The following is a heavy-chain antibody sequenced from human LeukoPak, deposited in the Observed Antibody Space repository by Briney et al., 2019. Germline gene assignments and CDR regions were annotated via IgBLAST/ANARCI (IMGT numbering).Heavy chain of an antibody. D-gene: IGHD6-19*01. CDR2: INNSGGST. Sequence: PGGSLRLSCAASGFTFSSYAMSWVRLAPGKGLEWVSVINNSGGSTHYADSVKGRFTISRDNSKSTLYLQMNSLRAEDTAVYYCAKGVTSGWRTFDYWGQGTLVTVSS. CDR3: AKGVTSGWRTFDY. J-gene: IGHJ4*02. CDR1: GFTFSSYA. V-gene: IGHV3-23*01.